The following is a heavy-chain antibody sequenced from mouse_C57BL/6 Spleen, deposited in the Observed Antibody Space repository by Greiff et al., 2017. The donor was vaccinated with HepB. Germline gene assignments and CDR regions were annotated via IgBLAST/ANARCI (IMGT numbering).Heavy chain of an antibody. D-gene: IGHD1-1*01. CDR2: IDPETGGT. CDR1: GYTFTDYE. V-gene: IGHV1-15*01. CDR3: TRYYYGDY. Sequence: QVQLQQSGAELVRPGASVTLSCKASGYTFTDYEMHRVKQTPVHGLEWIGAIDPETGGTAYNQKFKGKAILTADKSSSTAYMELRSLTSEDSAVYYCTRYYYGDYWGQGTLVTVSA. J-gene: IGHJ3*01.